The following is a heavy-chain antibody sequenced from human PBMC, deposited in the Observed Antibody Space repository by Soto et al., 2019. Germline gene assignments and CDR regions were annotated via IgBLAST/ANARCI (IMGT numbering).Heavy chain of an antibody. J-gene: IGHJ6*02. CDR2: IYWDGDE. D-gene: IGHD2-15*01. Sequence: QITLKESGPTLVKPTQTLTLTCTFSGFSVSTSGVGVAWIRQPPGKALEWLALIYWDGDERYSPFLQSRVTIXKXSSKNQVVLTMTNMDPVDTATYFCAHKGGRGAGMDVWGQGTTVTVSS. CDR1: GFSVSTSGVG. CDR3: AHKGGRGAGMDV. V-gene: IGHV2-5*02.